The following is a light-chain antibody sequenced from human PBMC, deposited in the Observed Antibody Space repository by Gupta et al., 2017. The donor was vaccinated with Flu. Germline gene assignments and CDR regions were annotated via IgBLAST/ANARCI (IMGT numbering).Light chain of an antibody. V-gene: IGKV3-20*01. Sequence: ELVLTQSPGTLSLSPGERATLSCRASQSVNSNYLAWYQQKPGQAPRLLIFGASSRATGIPVRFSGSGSGTDFTLTISRLEPEDFAVYYCQHYSSSLYTFGQGTKLEIK. CDR3: QHYSSSLYT. CDR2: GAS. J-gene: IGKJ2*01. CDR1: QSVNSNY.